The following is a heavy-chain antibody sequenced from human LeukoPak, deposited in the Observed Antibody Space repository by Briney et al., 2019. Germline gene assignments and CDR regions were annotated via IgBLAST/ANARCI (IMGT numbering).Heavy chain of an antibody. CDR2: INSDGSST. J-gene: IGHJ6*03. CDR1: GFTFSAYW. V-gene: IGHV3-74*01. CDR3: ARARGSSSYYYYMDV. Sequence: GGSLRLSCAASGFTFSAYWMRWVRQAPGKGLVWVSRINSDGSSTTYADSVKGRFTISRDNAKNTLYLEMNSLRAEDTAVYYCARARGSSSYYYYMDVWGGGTTVTVSS. D-gene: IGHD6-6*01.